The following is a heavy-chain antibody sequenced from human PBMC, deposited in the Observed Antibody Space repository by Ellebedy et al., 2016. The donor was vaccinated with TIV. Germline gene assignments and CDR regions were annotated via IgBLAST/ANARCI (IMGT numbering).Heavy chain of an antibody. Sequence: AASVKVSCKASGYTFTDYDINWVRQATGQGLEWLGWMNPSSGSTGYARKFQGRVTMTRDTSISTAYMELSRLRSDDTAVYYCARDGAVTTVFDYWGQGTLVTVSS. V-gene: IGHV1-8*01. J-gene: IGHJ4*02. CDR1: GYTFTDYD. D-gene: IGHD4-17*01. CDR3: ARDGAVTTVFDY. CDR2: MNPSSGST.